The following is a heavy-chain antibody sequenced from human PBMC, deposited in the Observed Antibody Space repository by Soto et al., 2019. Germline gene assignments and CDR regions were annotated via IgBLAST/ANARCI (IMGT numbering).Heavy chain of an antibody. V-gene: IGHV4-34*01. Sequence: SETLSLTCAVYGGSFSGYYWSWIRQPPGKGLEWIGEINHSGSTNYNPSLKSRVTISVDTSKNQFSLKLSSVTAADTAVYYCARPGPWFGELFRDAFDIWGQGTMVTVSS. CDR3: ARPGPWFGELFRDAFDI. D-gene: IGHD3-10*01. CDR1: GGSFSGYY. CDR2: INHSGST. J-gene: IGHJ3*02.